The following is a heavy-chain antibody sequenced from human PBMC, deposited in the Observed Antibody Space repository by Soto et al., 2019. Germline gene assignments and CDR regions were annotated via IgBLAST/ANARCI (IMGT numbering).Heavy chain of an antibody. CDR2: ISGSGGST. CDR1: GFTFSSYA. D-gene: IGHD2-15*01. Sequence: LRLSCAASGFTFSSYAMSWVRQAPGKGLEWVSAISGSGGSTYYADSVKGRFTISRDNSKNTLYLQMNSLRAEDTAVYYCAKGACSGGSCYSYYFDYWGQGTLVTVSS. CDR3: AKGACSGGSCYSYYFDY. J-gene: IGHJ4*02. V-gene: IGHV3-23*01.